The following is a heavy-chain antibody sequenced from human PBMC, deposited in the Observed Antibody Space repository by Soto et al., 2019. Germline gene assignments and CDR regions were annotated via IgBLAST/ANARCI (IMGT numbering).Heavy chain of an antibody. CDR1: GFTVNDYY. CDR2: LYSGGST. Sequence: EVQLVESGGGLVQPGGSLRLSCEASGFTVNDYYMTWVRQPPGKGLEWVSLLYSGGSTIYADSVKGRVTISRDTSKNTLSLQMNSLRADDTAVYYCARATVGASDFGFDSWGQGTRVIVSS. CDR3: ARATVGASDFGFDS. J-gene: IGHJ4*02. D-gene: IGHD1-26*01. V-gene: IGHV3-53*01.